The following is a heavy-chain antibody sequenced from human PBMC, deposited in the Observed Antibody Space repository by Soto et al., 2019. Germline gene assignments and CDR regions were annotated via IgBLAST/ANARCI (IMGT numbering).Heavy chain of an antibody. J-gene: IGHJ4*02. CDR1: GFTFSDYA. D-gene: IGHD3-22*01. V-gene: IGHV3-64*04. CDR2: IRSTGLNT. CDR3: ARDDYADYYDSSGYEY. Sequence: GGSLRLSCSASGFTFSDYAMHWIRQAPGMGLEHLCGIRSTGLNTYCADSVRGRFTISRDNSKNTLYLQMNSLRAEDTAVYYCARDDYADYYDSSGYEYWGQGTLVTVSS.